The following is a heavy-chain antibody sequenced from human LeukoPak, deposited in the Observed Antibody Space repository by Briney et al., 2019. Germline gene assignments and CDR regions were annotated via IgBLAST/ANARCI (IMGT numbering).Heavy chain of an antibody. CDR1: GGSLSYYY. V-gene: IGHV4-59*01. J-gene: IGHJ3*02. Sequence: SETLSLTCTVSGGSLSYYYWSWLRQPPGKGLEWIGYIYHSGSTNYNPSLNSRVTISVDTSKNQFSLKVRSVTAADTALYYCAKADRTSTVTIWDQGTMVTVSS. CDR3: AKADRTSTVTI. D-gene: IGHD5-18*01. CDR2: IYHSGST.